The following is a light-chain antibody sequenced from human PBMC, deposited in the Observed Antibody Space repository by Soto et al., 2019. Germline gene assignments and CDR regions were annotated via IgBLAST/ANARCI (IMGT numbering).Light chain of an antibody. CDR1: QSVSSA. V-gene: IGKV3-15*01. CDR3: QQYYTWPLT. CDR2: GAS. Sequence: EIVMTQSPATLSVSPGERATLSCRASQSVSSALAWYQKKLGQAPRLLIYGASTRATGLPGRFSGSGSGTEFTLTISSLQSEDFALYYCQQYYTWPLTFGGGTKVEIK. J-gene: IGKJ4*01.